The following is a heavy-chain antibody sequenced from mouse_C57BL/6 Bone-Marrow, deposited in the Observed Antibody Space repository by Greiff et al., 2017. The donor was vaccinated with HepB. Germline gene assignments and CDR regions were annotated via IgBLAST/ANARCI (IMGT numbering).Heavy chain of an antibody. CDR1: GFTFSSYA. D-gene: IGHD1-1*01. CDR2: ISSGGDYI. CDR3: TRGGYYGTWFAY. Sequence: EVKLQESGAGLVKPGGSLKLSCAASGFTFSSYAMSWVRQTPEKRLEWVAYISSGGDYIYYADTVKGRFTISIDNARNTLYLQMSSLKSEDTAMYYCTRGGYYGTWFAYWGQGTLVTVSA. J-gene: IGHJ3*01. V-gene: IGHV5-9-1*02.